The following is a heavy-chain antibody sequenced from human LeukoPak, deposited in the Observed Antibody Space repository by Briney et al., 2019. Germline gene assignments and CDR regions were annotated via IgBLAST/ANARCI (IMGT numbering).Heavy chain of an antibody. Sequence: GGSLRLSCAASGFTFSSYDMSWVRQAPGKGLEWVSGINDGGDSTYYADSVKGRVTISRDNSKNTLYLQMNSLRAEDTAVYYCAKAGGSGGTCYSEIHYWGQGTLVTVSS. V-gene: IGHV3-23*01. CDR2: INDGGDST. J-gene: IGHJ4*02. CDR3: AKAGGSGGTCYSEIHY. D-gene: IGHD2-15*01. CDR1: GFTFSSYD.